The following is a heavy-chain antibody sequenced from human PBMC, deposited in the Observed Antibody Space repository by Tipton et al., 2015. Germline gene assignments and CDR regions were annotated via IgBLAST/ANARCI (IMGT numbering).Heavy chain of an antibody. Sequence: TLSLTCTVSGGSISSSSYYWDWIRQPPGKGLEWIGSIYYSGSTYYNPSLKSRVTISVDTSKNQISLKLSSVTAADTAVYYCARDRLSTVTTYYYYGMDVWGQGTTVTVSS. CDR2: IYYSGST. D-gene: IGHD4-11*01. J-gene: IGHJ6*02. CDR3: ARDRLSTVTTYYYYGMDV. CDR1: GGSISSSSYY. V-gene: IGHV4-39*07.